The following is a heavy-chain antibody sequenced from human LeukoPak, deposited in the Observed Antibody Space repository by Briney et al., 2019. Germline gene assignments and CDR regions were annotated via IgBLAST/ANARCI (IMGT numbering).Heavy chain of an antibody. Sequence: GASVKVSCKASGYTFTGYYMHWVRQAPGQGLEWMGRINPNSGGTNYAQKFQGRVTMTRDTSISTAYMELSRLRSDDTAVYYCNIGEFTHPLNFDYWGQGTLVTVSS. V-gene: IGHV1-2*06. CDR2: INPNSGGT. CDR1: GYTFTGYY. J-gene: IGHJ4*02. D-gene: IGHD3-10*01. CDR3: NIGEFTHPLNFDY.